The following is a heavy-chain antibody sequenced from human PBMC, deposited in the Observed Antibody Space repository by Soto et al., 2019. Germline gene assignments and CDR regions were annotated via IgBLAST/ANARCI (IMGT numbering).Heavy chain of an antibody. V-gene: IGHV3-21*01. Sequence: GGSLRLSCAASGFTFSSYSMNWVRQAPGKGPEWVSSISSSSSYIYYADSVKGRFTISRDNAKNSLYLQMNSLRAEDTAVYYCARDSSYSYGPKEVYFDYWGQGTLVTVSS. CDR3: ARDSSYSYGPKEVYFDY. CDR2: ISSSSSYI. CDR1: GFTFSSYS. J-gene: IGHJ4*02. D-gene: IGHD5-18*01.